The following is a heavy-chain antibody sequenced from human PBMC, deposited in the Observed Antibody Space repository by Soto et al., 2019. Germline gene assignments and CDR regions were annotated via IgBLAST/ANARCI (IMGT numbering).Heavy chain of an antibody. CDR3: AREGYYDYVGGSYRYSDDY. CDR2: INPSGGST. Sequence: GASVKVSCKASGYTFTSYYMHWVRQAPGQGLEWMGIINPSGGSTSYAQKFQGRVTMTRDTSTSTVYMELSSLRSEDTAVYYCAREGYYDYVGGSYRYSDDYWGQGTLVTVSS. J-gene: IGHJ4*02. D-gene: IGHD3-16*02. CDR1: GYTFTSYY. V-gene: IGHV1-46*01.